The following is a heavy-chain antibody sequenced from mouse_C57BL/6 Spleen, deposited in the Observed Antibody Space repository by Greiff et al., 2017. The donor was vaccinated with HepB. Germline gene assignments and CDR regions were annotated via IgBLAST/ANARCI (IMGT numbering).Heavy chain of an antibody. J-gene: IGHJ1*03. CDR1: GYTFTDYE. Sequence: VQLQQSGAELVRPGASVTLSCKASGYTFTDYEMHWVKQTPVHGLEWIGAIDPETGGTAYNQKFKGKAILTADKSSSTAYMELRSLTSEDSAVYYGTRSFVRGYFDVWGTGTTVTVSS. D-gene: IGHD2-14*01. CDR2: IDPETGGT. V-gene: IGHV1-15*01. CDR3: TRSFVRGYFDV.